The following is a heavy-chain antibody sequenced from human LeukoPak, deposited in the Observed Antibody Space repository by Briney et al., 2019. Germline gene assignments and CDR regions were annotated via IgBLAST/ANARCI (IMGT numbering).Heavy chain of an antibody. V-gene: IGHV3-23*01. D-gene: IGHD3-22*01. CDR1: GITLSNYG. J-gene: IGHJ4*02. CDR3: AKRGVVIRVILVGFHKEAYYFDS. Sequence: PGGSLRLSCAVSGITLSNYGMSWFRQAPGKGLEWVADISGSGGSTNYADSVKGRFTISRDNPKNTLYLQMNILRAEDTAVHFCAKRGVVIRVILVGFHKEAYYFDSWGQGALVTVSS. CDR2: ISGSGGST.